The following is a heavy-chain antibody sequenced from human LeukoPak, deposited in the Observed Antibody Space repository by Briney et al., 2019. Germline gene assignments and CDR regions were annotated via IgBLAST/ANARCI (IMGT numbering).Heavy chain of an antibody. Sequence: SETLSLTCTVSGGSISSSSYYWGWIRQPPGKGLEWTGSIYYSGSTYYNPSLKSRVTISVDTSKNQFSLKPSSVTAADTAVYYCARDCVEMATIGDYYYGMDVWGQGTTVTVSS. CDR2: IYYSGST. V-gene: IGHV4-39*02. CDR3: ARDCVEMATIGDYYYGMDV. D-gene: IGHD5-24*01. J-gene: IGHJ6*02. CDR1: GGSISSSSYY.